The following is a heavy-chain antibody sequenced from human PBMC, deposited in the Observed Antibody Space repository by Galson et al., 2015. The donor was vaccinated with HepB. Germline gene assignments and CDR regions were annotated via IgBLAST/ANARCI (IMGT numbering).Heavy chain of an antibody. CDR2: IKRKTDGGTT. D-gene: IGHD1-7*01. Sequence: SLRLSCAASGFTFSNAWMSWVRQAPGKGLEWVARIKRKTDGGTTDYAAPVKGRFTISRDESKNTLYLQMNSLKTEDTAVYYCNTDSESIYLIYQLRFSYYYYGMDVWGQGTTVTVSS. CDR3: NTDSESIYLIYQLRFSYYYYGMDV. V-gene: IGHV3-15*01. CDR1: GFTFSNAW. J-gene: IGHJ6*02.